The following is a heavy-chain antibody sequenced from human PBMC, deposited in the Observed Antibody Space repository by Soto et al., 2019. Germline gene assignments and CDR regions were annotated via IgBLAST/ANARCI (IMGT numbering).Heavy chain of an antibody. CDR1: GGSFSGYY. V-gene: IGHV4-34*01. D-gene: IGHD6-13*01. J-gene: IGHJ6*02. CDR2: INHSGST. CDR3: ARGGYSSSFYYYYGMDG. Sequence: QVQLQQWGAGLLKPSETLSLTCAVYGGSFSGYYWSWIRQPPGKGLEWIGEINHSGSTNYNPSLKSRVTISVDTSKNQFSRKLSSVTAADTAVYYCARGGYSSSFYYYYGMDGWGQGPTVTVSS.